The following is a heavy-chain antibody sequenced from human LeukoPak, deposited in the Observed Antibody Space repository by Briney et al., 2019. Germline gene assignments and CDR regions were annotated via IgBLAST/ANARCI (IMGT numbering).Heavy chain of an antibody. Sequence: LRLSCAASGFTFSDYYMSWIRQPPGKGLEWIGYIYYSGSTNYNPSLKSRVTISVDTSKNQFSLKLSSVTAADTAVYYCARHDGGKHLFQHWGQGTLVTVSS. V-gene: IGHV4-59*08. CDR1: GFTFSDYY. CDR2: IYYSGST. J-gene: IGHJ1*01. D-gene: IGHD2-15*01. CDR3: ARHDGGKHLFQH.